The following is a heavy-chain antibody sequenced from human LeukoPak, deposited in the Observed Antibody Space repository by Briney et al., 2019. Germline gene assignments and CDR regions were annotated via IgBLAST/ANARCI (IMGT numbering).Heavy chain of an antibody. J-gene: IGHJ4*02. Sequence: ASVKVSCKASEYTFTSYDINWVRQATGQGLEWMGWMNPNSGNTGYAQKFQGRVTMTRDTSTSTVYMELSSLRSEDTAVYYCARDQYYYGSGSYNDWGQGTLVTVSS. CDR2: MNPNSGNT. CDR1: EYTFTSYD. CDR3: ARDQYYYGSGSYND. D-gene: IGHD3-10*01. V-gene: IGHV1-8*01.